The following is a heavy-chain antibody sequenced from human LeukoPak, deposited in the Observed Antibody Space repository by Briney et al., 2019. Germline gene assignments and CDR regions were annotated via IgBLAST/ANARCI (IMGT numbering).Heavy chain of an antibody. CDR3: ARDVVAVAGSTGFDP. V-gene: IGHV1-2*02. Sequence: ASVTVSCKASGYTXTGYCMHGVRQAPGQGLEWMGWKNHKSGGTKYAQKFQGRVTMTRDTSISTVYFELSRLRSDDTAVYYCARDVVAVAGSTGFDPWGQGTLVTVSS. J-gene: IGHJ5*02. CDR1: GYTXTGYC. CDR2: KNHKSGGT. D-gene: IGHD6-19*01.